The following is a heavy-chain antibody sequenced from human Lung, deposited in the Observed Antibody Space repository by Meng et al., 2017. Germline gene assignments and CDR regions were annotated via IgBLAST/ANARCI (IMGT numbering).Heavy chain of an antibody. D-gene: IGHD2-15*01. J-gene: IGHJ4*02. CDR3: ARFETVGVATGDF. V-gene: IGHV3-21*01. CDR2: ISSDSRYI. CDR1: GFTFSNYS. Sequence: VQLVESGGGLVTPGGSLRLSCAASGFTFSNYSMNWVRQAPGKELEWVSSISSDSRYIFYADSVKGRFTISRDNGKKLLYLQMNSLSPEDTAVFYCARFETVGVATGDFWGQGTLVTVSS.